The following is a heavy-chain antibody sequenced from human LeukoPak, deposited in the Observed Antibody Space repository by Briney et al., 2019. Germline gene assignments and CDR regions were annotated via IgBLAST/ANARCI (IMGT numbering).Heavy chain of an antibody. CDR1: GYTFTSYG. CDR3: ASKVITGTTQDQYFDS. J-gene: IGHJ4*02. D-gene: IGHD4-17*01. V-gene: IGHV1-18*01. CDR2: ISAYNGNT. Sequence: ASVKVSCKASGYTFTSYGISWVRQAPGQGLEWMGWISAYNGNTNYAQKLQGRVTMTTDTSTSTAYMELRSLRSDDTAVYYCASKVITGTTQDQYFDSWGQGTLVTVSS.